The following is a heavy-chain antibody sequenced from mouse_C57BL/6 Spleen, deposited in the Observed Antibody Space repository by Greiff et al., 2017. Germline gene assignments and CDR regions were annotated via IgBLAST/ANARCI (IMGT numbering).Heavy chain of an antibody. CDR2: IYPGDGDT. D-gene: IGHD1-1*01. Sequence: VQLQQSGPELVKPGASVKISCKASGYAFSSSWMNWVKQRPGKGLEWIGRIYPGDGDTNYNGKFKGKATLTADKSSSTAYMQLSSLTSEDSAVYFCARSRIYYGSSYGYWGQGTTLTVSS. J-gene: IGHJ2*01. CDR1: GYAFSSSW. CDR3: ARSRIYYGSSYGY. V-gene: IGHV1-82*01.